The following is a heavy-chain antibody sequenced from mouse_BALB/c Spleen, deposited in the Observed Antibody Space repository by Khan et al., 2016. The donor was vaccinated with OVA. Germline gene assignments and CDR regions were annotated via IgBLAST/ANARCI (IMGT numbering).Heavy chain of an antibody. CDR3: ERTAYGKFAY. D-gene: IGHD2-1*01. V-gene: IGHV5-9-3*01. CDR1: GFTFSTYA. J-gene: IGHJ3*01. Sequence: EVELVESGGGLVKPGGSLKLSCAASGFTFSTYAMSWVRQTPEKRLEWVATISSDGDYTYYPDNVTGRFTFSRDNAKNTLYMQMSSLRSEDTAMYYCERTAYGKFAYWGQGTLVTVSA. CDR2: ISSDGDYT.